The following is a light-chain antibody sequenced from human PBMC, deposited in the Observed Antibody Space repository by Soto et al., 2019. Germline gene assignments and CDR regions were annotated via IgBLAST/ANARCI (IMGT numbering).Light chain of an antibody. Sequence: EIVLTQSPGTLSLSPGERATLSCRASQSVSSSYLAWYQQKPGQAPRLLIHGVSTRATGIPDRFSGSGSGTDFTLTISRLEPEDFAVYYCQQYYSSPFTFGQGTKLEIK. CDR2: GVS. CDR3: QQYYSSPFT. V-gene: IGKV3-20*01. CDR1: QSVSSSY. J-gene: IGKJ2*01.